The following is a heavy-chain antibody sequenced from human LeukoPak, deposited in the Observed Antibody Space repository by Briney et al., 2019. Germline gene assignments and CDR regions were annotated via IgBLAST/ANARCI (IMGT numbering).Heavy chain of an antibody. Sequence: SVKVSCKASGGTFSSYAISWVRQAPGQGLEWMGGIIPIFGTANYAQRFQGRVTITTDESTSTAYMELSSLRSEDTAVYYCAVKTNALHYDLWGQGTLVTVSS. CDR2: IIPIFGTA. CDR1: GGTFSSYA. V-gene: IGHV1-69*05. J-gene: IGHJ4*02. CDR3: AVKTNALHYDL. D-gene: IGHD3-22*01.